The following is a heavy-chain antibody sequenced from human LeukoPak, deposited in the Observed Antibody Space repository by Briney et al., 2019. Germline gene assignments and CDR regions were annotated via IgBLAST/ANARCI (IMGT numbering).Heavy chain of an antibody. CDR3: ERNRGARAHTYYYYYMDV. V-gene: IGHV3-11*04. J-gene: IGHJ6*03. Sequence: PGGSLRLSCAASGFTFSDYYMSWIRQAPGKGLEWVSYISSSGSTIYYADSVKGRFTISRDNAKNTLYLQMNSLRAEDTAVYYCERNRGARAHTYYYYYMDVGGKGPTVTIPS. D-gene: IGHD3-10*01. CDR2: ISSSGSTI. CDR1: GFTFSDYY.